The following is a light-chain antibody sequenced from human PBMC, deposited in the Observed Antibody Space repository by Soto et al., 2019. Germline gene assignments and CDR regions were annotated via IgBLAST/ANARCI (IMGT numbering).Light chain of an antibody. CDR3: QQRSNWPPLT. J-gene: IGKJ4*01. CDR2: DAS. CDR1: QSVSSY. Sequence: EIVLTQSPATLSLSPGERDTLSCRASQSVSSYLGWYQQKPGQAPRLLIYDASNRAAGIPARFSGSGSGTDFTLTISSLEPEDFAVYYCQQRSNWPPLTFGGGTKVEIK. V-gene: IGKV3-11*01.